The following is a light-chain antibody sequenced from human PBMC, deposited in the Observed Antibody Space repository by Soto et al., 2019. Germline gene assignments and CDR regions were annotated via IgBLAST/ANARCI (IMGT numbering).Light chain of an antibody. CDR1: QSVSSY. J-gene: IGKJ2*01. CDR2: DAS. V-gene: IGKV3-11*01. Sequence: EIVLTQSPATLSLSPGERATLSCRASQSVSSYLAWYQQKLGQAPRLLIYDASNRATGIPARFSGSGSGTDFTLTISSLEPEDVAVYYCQQRSNWPRTLGQGTKLEIK. CDR3: QQRSNWPRT.